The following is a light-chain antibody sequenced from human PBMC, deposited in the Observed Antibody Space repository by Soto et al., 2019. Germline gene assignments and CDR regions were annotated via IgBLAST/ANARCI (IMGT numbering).Light chain of an antibody. V-gene: IGKV1-5*01. J-gene: IGKJ1*01. CDR1: QSISKW. CDR3: QQYSSYSAWT. Sequence: DIQMTQSPSTLSASIGDRVSITCLASQSISKWLAWHQQKPGKAPKLLIYDASTLQSGVPPRFSGSGSGTEFTLTIRSLQPDDIATYYCQQYSSYSAWTFGEGTKVEIK. CDR2: DAS.